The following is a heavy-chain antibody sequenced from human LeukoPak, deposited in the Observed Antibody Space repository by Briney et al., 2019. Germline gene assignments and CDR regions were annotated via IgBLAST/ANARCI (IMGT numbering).Heavy chain of an antibody. V-gene: IGHV3-48*03. Sequence: GGSLRLSCAASGFTFSLYEMTWVRQAPGKGLEWVSYITRSGFTTYYADSVKGRFTISRDNAKNSLYLQMNSLTTEDTAVYYCARDMAAAGDYWGQGTLITVSS. D-gene: IGHD6-13*01. CDR3: ARDMAAAGDY. CDR2: ITRSGFTT. J-gene: IGHJ4*02. CDR1: GFTFSLYE.